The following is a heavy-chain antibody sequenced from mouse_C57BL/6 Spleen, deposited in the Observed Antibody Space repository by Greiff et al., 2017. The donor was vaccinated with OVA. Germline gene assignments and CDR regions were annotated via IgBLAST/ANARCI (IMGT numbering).Heavy chain of an antibody. Sequence: EVQVVESGGGLVKPGGSLKLSCAASGFTFSSYAMSWVRQTPEKRLEWVATISDGGSYTYYPDNVKGRFTISRDNAKNNLYLQMSHLKSEDTAMYYCARDGLRYPYAMDYWGQGTSVTVSS. D-gene: IGHD1-1*01. J-gene: IGHJ4*01. CDR1: GFTFSSYA. CDR3: ARDGLRYPYAMDY. CDR2: ISDGGSYT. V-gene: IGHV5-4*01.